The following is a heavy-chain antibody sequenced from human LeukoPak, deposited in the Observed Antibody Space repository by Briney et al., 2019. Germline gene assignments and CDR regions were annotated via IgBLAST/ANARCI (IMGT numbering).Heavy chain of an antibody. CDR1: GFTFSSYA. J-gene: IGHJ5*02. CDR2: ISYDGSNK. CDR3: ARDPIAAAGTPSSAWFDP. D-gene: IGHD6-13*01. V-gene: IGHV3-30-3*01. Sequence: PGRSLRLSCAASGFTFSSYAMHWVRQAPGKGLEWGAVISYDGSNKYYADSVKGRFTISRDNSKNTLYLQMNSLRAEDTAVYYCARDPIAAAGTPSSAWFDPWGQGTLVTVS.